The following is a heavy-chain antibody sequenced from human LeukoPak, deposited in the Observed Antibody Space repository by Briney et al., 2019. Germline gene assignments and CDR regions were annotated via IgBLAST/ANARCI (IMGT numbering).Heavy chain of an antibody. CDR3: AKARPGYTGNFDY. V-gene: IGHV3-7*01. D-gene: IGHD3-16*02. J-gene: IGHJ4*02. CDR1: GFTFTSYW. CDR2: IKQDGSEK. Sequence: PGGSLRLSCVASGFTFTSYWMSWVRQAPGKGLEWVANIKQDGSEKYYLDSLEGRFTISRDNAKNSVYLQINRLRAEDTAVYYCAKARPGYTGNFDYWGQGTLVTVSS.